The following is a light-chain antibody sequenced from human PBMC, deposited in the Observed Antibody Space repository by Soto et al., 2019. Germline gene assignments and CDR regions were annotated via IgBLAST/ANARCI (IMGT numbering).Light chain of an antibody. J-gene: IGLJ1*01. V-gene: IGLV2-14*01. CDR3: KSYAGSNTYV. Sequence: QSVLTQPASVSGSPGQSITISCTGTSSDVGGYNYVSWYQQHPGKAPKLMIYAVTDRPSGVSSRFSGSKSGNTASLTISGLQAADEADYFCKSYAGSNTYVFGSGTKVTVL. CDR1: SSDVGGYNY. CDR2: AVT.